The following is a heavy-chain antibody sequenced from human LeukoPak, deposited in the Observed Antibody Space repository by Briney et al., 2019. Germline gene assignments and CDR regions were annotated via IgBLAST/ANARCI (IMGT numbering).Heavy chain of an antibody. CDR3: ARGEMSRDSGTTAFDY. Sequence: ASVKVSCKASGGTFSSYAISWVRQAPGQGLEWMGGIIPIFGTANYAQKFQGRVTITADESTSTAYMELSSLRSEDTAVYYCARGEMSRDSGTTAFDYWGQGTLVTVSS. V-gene: IGHV1-69*13. CDR1: GGTFSSYA. J-gene: IGHJ4*02. D-gene: IGHD1-7*01. CDR2: IIPIFGTA.